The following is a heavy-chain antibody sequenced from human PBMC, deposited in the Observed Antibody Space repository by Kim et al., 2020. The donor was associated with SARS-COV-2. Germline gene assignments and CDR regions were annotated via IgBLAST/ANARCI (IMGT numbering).Heavy chain of an antibody. D-gene: IGHD6-13*01. V-gene: IGHV4-34*01. Sequence: NPSLKRRVTISGDTSKNQFSLKLGSVTAADTAVYDCAREIAGAGTFWFDPWGQGTLVTVSS. CDR3: AREIAGAGTFWFDP. J-gene: IGHJ5*02.